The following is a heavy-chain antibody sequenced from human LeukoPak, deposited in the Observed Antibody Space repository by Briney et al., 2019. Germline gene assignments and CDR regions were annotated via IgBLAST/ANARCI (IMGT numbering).Heavy chain of an antibody. Sequence: PGGSLRPSCAASGFTFSSYGMHWVRQAPGKGLEWVAVIWYDGSNKYYADSVKGRFTISRDNSKNTLYLQMNSLRAEDTAVYYCARAPYYYDSSVDYWGQGTLVTVSS. D-gene: IGHD3-22*01. V-gene: IGHV3-33*01. CDR1: GFTFSSYG. CDR2: IWYDGSNK. CDR3: ARAPYYYDSSVDY. J-gene: IGHJ4*02.